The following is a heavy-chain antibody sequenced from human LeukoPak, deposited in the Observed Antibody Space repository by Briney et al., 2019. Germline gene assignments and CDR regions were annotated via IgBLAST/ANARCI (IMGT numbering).Heavy chain of an antibody. CDR3: ARDEDDYGGKD. CDR1: GFTFSSYA. Sequence: PGRSLRLSCAASGFTFSSYAMHWVRQAPGKGLEWVAIISYDGSNKYYADSVKGRFTISRDNSKNTLYLQMNSLRAEDTAVYFCARDEDDYGGKDWGQGTLVTVSS. D-gene: IGHD4-23*01. V-gene: IGHV3-30*14. J-gene: IGHJ4*02. CDR2: ISYDGSNK.